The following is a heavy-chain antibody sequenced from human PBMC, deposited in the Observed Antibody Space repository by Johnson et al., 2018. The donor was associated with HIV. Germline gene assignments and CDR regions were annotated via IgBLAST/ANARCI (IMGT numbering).Heavy chain of an antibody. CDR3: VKPPREVTVVDAFDI. CDR2: IGTACDT. D-gene: IGHD4-23*01. Sequence: VQLVESGGGLIQPGGSLRLSCAASGFTFSSYDMHWVRQATGKGLEWVSAIGTACDTYYPGSVKGRFTISRENAKNTLFLQMNSLRPEDTALYSCVKPPREVTVVDAFDIWGQGTMVTVSS. V-gene: IGHV3-13*01. J-gene: IGHJ3*02. CDR1: GFTFSSYD.